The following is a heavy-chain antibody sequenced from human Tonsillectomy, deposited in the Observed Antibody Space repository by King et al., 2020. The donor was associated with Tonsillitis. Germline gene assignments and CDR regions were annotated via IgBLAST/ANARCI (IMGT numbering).Heavy chain of an antibody. D-gene: IGHD4-17*01. V-gene: IGHV4-4*07. Sequence: QLQESGPGLVKPSETLSLTCTVSGGSISSYYWSWIRQPAGKGLEWIGRIYTSGSTNYNPSLKSRVTLSVDTSKNQFSLKLSSVTAADTAVYYCARDRDAYGDYGLAYWGQGTLVTVSS. CDR3: ARDRDAYGDYGLAY. J-gene: IGHJ4*02. CDR2: IYTSGST. CDR1: GGSISSYY.